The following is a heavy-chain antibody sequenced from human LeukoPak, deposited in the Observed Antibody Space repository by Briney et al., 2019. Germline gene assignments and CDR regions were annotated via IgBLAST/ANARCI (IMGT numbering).Heavy chain of an antibody. Sequence: ASVKVSCKTSGYTFTNYYMHWVRQAPGQGREWMGIINPSGGSTNYVQKFQGRVTMTRDTSTSTVSMELGSLRSEDTAVYYCARDEARDGYTNYLDYWGQGTLVTVSS. V-gene: IGHV1-46*01. J-gene: IGHJ4*02. CDR3: ARDEARDGYTNYLDY. CDR1: GYTFTNYY. CDR2: INPSGGST. D-gene: IGHD5-24*01.